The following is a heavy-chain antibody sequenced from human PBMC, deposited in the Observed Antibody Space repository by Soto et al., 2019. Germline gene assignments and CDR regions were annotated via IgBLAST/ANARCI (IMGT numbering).Heavy chain of an antibody. V-gene: IGHV4-30-4*01. CDR1: GGSINIDDYY. CDR3: ARGPGWIDP. J-gene: IGHJ5*02. Sequence: QVQLQESGPGLVKPSQTLSLTCTVSGGSINIDDYYWSWIRQPPGKGLEWIGYIYYSGSTNYNPSLKRRATISVDTSKTLFSLNLSSLTAADTAVYYCARGPGWIDPWGQGTLVTVSS. CDR2: IYYSGST.